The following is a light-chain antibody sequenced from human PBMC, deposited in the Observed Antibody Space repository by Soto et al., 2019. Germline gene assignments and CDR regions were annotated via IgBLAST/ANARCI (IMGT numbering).Light chain of an antibody. CDR2: GDI. CDR3: QSYDNSLRVYVV. J-gene: IGLJ2*01. Sequence: QSVLTQPPSVSGAPGQRVTISCTGTSSNIGAGYDVLWYRQLPGTAPKLLIYGDINRPSGVSDRFSGSKSGTSASLAITGLQAEDEAYYYCQSYDNSLRVYVVFGGGTKVTVL. V-gene: IGLV1-40*01. CDR1: SSNIGAGYD.